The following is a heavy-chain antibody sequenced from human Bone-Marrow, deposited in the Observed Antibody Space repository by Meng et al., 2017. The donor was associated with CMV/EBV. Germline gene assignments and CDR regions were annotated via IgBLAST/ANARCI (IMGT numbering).Heavy chain of an antibody. Sequence: SETLSLTCTVSGGSINSYYWSWIRQPPGKGLEWIGYIYYSGGTNYNPSLESRVTISVDTSKNQFSLKLTSVTAADTAVYYCARGGYSSSPVETAWGQGTLVTVSS. CDR2: IYYSGGT. CDR1: GGSINSYY. V-gene: IGHV4-59*01. D-gene: IGHD6-6*01. CDR3: ARGGYSSSPVETA. J-gene: IGHJ4*02.